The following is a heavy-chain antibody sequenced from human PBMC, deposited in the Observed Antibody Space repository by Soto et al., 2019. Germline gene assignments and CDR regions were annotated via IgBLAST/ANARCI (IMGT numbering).Heavy chain of an antibody. CDR1: GFTFSSYG. D-gene: IGHD2-2*01. J-gene: IGHJ4*02. CDR2: ISHSGGNT. V-gene: IGHV3-23*01. Sequence: EVQLLESGGGLVQPGGSLRLSCAASGFTFSSYGMSWVRQAPGKGLEWVSAISHSGGNTYYADSVKGRFAISRDNSKNTLYLQMNSLRAEDTAVYYCATFIFCSSTSCYGREGGYWGQGTLVIVSS. CDR3: ATFIFCSSTSCYGREGGY.